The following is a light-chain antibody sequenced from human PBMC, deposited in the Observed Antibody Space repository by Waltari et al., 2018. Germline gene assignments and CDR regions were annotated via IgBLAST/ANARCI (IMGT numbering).Light chain of an antibody. J-gene: IGLJ3*02. CDR2: DVS. V-gene: IGLV2-14*01. CDR3: SSYTSSSTPWV. Sequence: QSALTQPASVSGSPGQSLTLSCTGTSSDVGGYNYLSWYQQHPGKAPKLMIYDVSKRPSGFSNRFSGSKSGNTASLTISGLQAEDEADYYCSSYTSSSTPWVFGGGTKLTVL. CDR1: SSDVGGYNY.